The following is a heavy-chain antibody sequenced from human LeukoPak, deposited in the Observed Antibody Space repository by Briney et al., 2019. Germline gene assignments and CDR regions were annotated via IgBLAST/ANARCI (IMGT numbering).Heavy chain of an antibody. CDR2: MNPYSGNT. D-gene: IGHD1-1*01. Sequence: GASVKVSCKASGYTFTSYDINWVRQAPGQGLEWMGYMNPYSGNTGYAQNFQGRVTLTRNTSISTAYMELSSLRSEDTAVYYCARSKKNWNFDYWGQGTLVTVSS. CDR3: ARSKKNWNFDY. CDR1: GYTFTSYD. V-gene: IGHV1-8*03. J-gene: IGHJ4*02.